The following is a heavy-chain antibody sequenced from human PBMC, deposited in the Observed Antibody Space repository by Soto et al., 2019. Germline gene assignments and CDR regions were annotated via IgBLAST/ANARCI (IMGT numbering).Heavy chain of an antibody. Sequence: GGSLRLSCAASGFTFSSYWMSWVRQAPGKGLEWVANIKQDGSEKYYVDSVKGRFTISRDNAKNSLYLQMNSLRAEDTAVYYCAREVWAGTTFEFLSNWFDPWGQGTLVTVSS. J-gene: IGHJ5*02. CDR3: AREVWAGTTFEFLSNWFDP. D-gene: IGHD1-7*01. V-gene: IGHV3-7*01. CDR2: IKQDGSEK. CDR1: GFTFSSYW.